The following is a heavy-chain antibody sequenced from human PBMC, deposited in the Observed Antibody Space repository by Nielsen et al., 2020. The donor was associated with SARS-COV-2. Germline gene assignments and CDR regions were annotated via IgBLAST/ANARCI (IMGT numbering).Heavy chain of an antibody. V-gene: IGHV3-66*01. CDR2: IYSGGST. Sequence: GESLKISCAASGFTVSSNYMSWVRQAPGKGLEWVSVIYSGGSTYYADSVKGRFTISRDNSKNTLYLQMNSLRAEDTALYHCARSLGATLGDYYYGMDVWGQGTTVTVSS. CDR1: GFTVSSNY. J-gene: IGHJ6*02. CDR3: ARSLGATLGDYYYGMDV. D-gene: IGHD1-26*01.